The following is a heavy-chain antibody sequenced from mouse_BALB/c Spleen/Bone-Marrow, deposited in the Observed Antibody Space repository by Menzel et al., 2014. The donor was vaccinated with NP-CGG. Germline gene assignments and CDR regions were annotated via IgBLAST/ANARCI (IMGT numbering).Heavy chain of an antibody. V-gene: IGHV2-9*02. D-gene: IGHD2-14*01. CDR3: ARVIRYESYFDY. J-gene: IGHJ2*01. Sequence: VNVVDSGPGLVAPSQSLSITCTVSGFSLTSYGVHWVRQPPGKGLEWLGVIWAGGSTNYNSALMSRLSTSKDNSKSQVFLKMNSLQTDDTAMYYCARVIRYESYFDYWGQGTTLTVSS. CDR1: GFSLTSYG. CDR2: IWAGGST.